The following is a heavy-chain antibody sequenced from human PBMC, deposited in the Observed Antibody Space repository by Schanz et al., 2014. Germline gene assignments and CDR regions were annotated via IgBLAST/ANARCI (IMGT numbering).Heavy chain of an antibody. CDR3: ARGHHPHGITVAARGFDP. Sequence: QVQLQESGPGLVKPSETLSLTCVVSRHSFSSSNWWGWIRQPPGKGLEWIGYIYYSGNTYYNPSLKSRVTISVDTSKSQFSLKLSSVTAADTAVYYCARGHHPHGITVAARGFDPWGQGTLVTVSS. CDR1: RHSFSSSNW. V-gene: IGHV4-28*03. D-gene: IGHD6-19*01. CDR2: IYYSGNT. J-gene: IGHJ5*02.